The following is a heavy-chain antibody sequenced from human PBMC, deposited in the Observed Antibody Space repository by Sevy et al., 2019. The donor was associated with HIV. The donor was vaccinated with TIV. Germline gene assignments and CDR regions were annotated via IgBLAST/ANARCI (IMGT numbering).Heavy chain of an antibody. Sequence: ASVKVSCKASGYTFTSYDINWVRQATGQGLEWMGWMNPNSGNTGYAQKFQGRVTMTRNTSISTAYMELSSLRSEDTAVYYYAGGQTGATWWTAYYYYGMDVWGQGTTVTVSS. CDR3: AGGQTGATWWTAYYYYGMDV. V-gene: IGHV1-8*01. J-gene: IGHJ6*02. CDR2: MNPNSGNT. D-gene: IGHD1-7*01. CDR1: GYTFTSYD.